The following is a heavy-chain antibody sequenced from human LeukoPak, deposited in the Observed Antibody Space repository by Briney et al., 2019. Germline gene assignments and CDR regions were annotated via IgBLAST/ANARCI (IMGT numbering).Heavy chain of an antibody. CDR1: GGSIRSSYYY. CDR3: ARGDDTYYDFWSGQLDY. J-gene: IGHJ4*02. V-gene: IGHV4-39*07. D-gene: IGHD3-3*01. CDR2: INHSGST. Sequence: SETLSLTCTVSGGSIRSSYYYWGWIRQPPGKGLEWIGEINHSGSTNYNPSLKSRVTISVDTSKNQFSLKLSSVTAADTAVYYCARGDDTYYDFWSGQLDYWGQGTLVTVSS.